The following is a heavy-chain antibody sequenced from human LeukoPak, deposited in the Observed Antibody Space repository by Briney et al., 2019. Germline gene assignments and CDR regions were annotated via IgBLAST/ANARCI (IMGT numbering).Heavy chain of an antibody. J-gene: IGHJ4*02. CDR1: GFTFSDYY. Sequence: PGGSLRLSCAASGFTFSDYYMTWIRQAPGKGLEWISYISSSGTYTNYADSVKGRFTISRDSAKNSLYLQMNSLRAEDTAVYYCARGVMLTISVAGADYWGQGALVTVSS. CDR3: ARGVMLTISVAGADY. V-gene: IGHV3-11*05. CDR2: ISSSGTYT. D-gene: IGHD6-19*01.